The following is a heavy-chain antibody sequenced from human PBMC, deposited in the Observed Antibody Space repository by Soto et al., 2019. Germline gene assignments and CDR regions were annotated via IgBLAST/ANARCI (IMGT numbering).Heavy chain of an antibody. D-gene: IGHD3-3*01. CDR3: ARDLLRIFYGMDV. V-gene: IGHV3-7*03. CDR1: GFTFSSDW. J-gene: IGHJ6*02. CDR2: IKQDGSEK. Sequence: EVQLVESGGGLVQPGGSLRLSCAASGFTFSSDWMSWVRQAPGKGLEWVANIKQDGSEKYYVDSVKGRFTISRDNAKNSLYLQMNSLRAEDTAVYYCARDLLRIFYGMDVWGQGTTVTVS.